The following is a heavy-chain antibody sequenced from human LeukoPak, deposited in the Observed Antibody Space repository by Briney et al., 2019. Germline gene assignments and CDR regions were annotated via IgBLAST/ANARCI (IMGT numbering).Heavy chain of an antibody. D-gene: IGHD1-26*01. J-gene: IGHJ3*02. CDR1: GFTLSSYW. CDR2: IKQDGSEK. CDR3: ARDGTGAFDI. V-gene: IGHV3-7*03. Sequence: GGSLRLSCAASGFTLSSYWTCWVRQAPGEGLEWVANIKQDGSEKYYVASVKGRFTISRDNAKNALYLQMNSLRAEDTAVYYSARDGTGAFDIWGQGTMVTVSS.